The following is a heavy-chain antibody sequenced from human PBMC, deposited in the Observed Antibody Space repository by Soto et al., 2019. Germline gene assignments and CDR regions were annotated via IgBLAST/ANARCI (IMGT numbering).Heavy chain of an antibody. CDR3: VRVGGYYGDYPKFDY. Sequence: SETLSLTCTVSRGSISGYYWSWIRQPPGKGLEWIGNIYYTGSTNYNPSRKSRVTISVDTSKNQFSLKLTSVTAADTAVYYCVRVGGYYGDYPKFDYWGQGTLVTVSS. J-gene: IGHJ4*02. D-gene: IGHD4-17*01. CDR2: IYYTGST. CDR1: RGSISGYY. V-gene: IGHV4-59*01.